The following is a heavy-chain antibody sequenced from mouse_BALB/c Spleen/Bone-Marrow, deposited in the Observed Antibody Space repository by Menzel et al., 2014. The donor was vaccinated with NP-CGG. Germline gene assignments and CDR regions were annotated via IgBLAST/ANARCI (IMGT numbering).Heavy chain of an antibody. CDR2: ISSGGSYT. J-gene: IGHJ1*01. D-gene: IGHD2-10*02. CDR3: ARRGYGNSYWYFDV. Sequence: VQLQQSGGDLVKPGGSLKLSCAASGFTFSSYGMSWVRQTPDKRLEWVATISSGGSYTYYPDSVKGRFTISRDNAKNTLYLQMSSLKSEDTAMYYCARRGYGNSYWYFDVWGAGTTVTVSS. CDR1: GFTFSSYG. V-gene: IGHV5-6*01.